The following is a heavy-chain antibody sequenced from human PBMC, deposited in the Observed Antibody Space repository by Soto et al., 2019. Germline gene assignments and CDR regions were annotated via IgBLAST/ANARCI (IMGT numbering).Heavy chain of an antibody. CDR2: IYTSGST. CDR3: ARDQHPGRGYYYYYGMDV. V-gene: IGHV4-4*07. CDR1: GGSISSYY. J-gene: IGHJ6*02. D-gene: IGHD3-10*01. Sequence: QVQLQESGPGLVKPSETLSLTCTVSGGSISSYYWSWIRQPAGKGLEWIGSIYTSGSTNYNPYLKKRVTMSVDTSKNQCSLKLSSVTAADTAVYYCARDQHPGRGYYYYYGMDVWGQGTTVTVAS.